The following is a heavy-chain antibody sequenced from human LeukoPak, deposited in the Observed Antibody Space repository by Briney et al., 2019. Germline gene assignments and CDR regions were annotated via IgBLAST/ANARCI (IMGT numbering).Heavy chain of an antibody. Sequence: ASVKVSCKASGYTFTGYYMHWVRHAPGQGLEWMGWINPNSGGTNYAQKFQGRVTMTRDTSISTAYMELSRLRSDDTAVYYCARAGILYYGSESYYNGWGQGTLVTVSS. CDR2: INPNSGGT. D-gene: IGHD3-10*01. J-gene: IGHJ4*02. CDR1: GYTFTGYY. V-gene: IGHV1-2*02. CDR3: ARAGILYYGSESYYNG.